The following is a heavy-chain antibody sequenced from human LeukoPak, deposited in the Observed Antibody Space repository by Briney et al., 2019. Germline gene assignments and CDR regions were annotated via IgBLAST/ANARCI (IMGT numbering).Heavy chain of an antibody. CDR3: ARDGYSGTSSLGY. CDR1: GFTFSSYS. Sequence: GGSLRLSCAASGFTFSSYSMNWVRQAPGKGLEWVSSISSSSSYIFYADSMRGRFTISRDNAKNSLYLQMDSLRDEDTAVYYCARDGYSGTSSLGYWGQGTLVTVSS. CDR2: ISSSSSYI. D-gene: IGHD1-26*01. V-gene: IGHV3-21*01. J-gene: IGHJ4*02.